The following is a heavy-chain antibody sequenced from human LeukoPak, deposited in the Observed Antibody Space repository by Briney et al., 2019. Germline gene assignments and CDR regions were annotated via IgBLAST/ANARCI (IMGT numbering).Heavy chain of an antibody. CDR1: GFTFSSYG. CDR2: IRYDGSNK. Sequence: GGSLRLSCAASGFTFSSYGMHWVRQAPGKGLEWVAFIRYDGSNKYHADSVKGRFTISRDNSKNTLYLQMNSLRAEDTAVYYCAKDAGGHGSHIPDYWGQGTLVTVSS. J-gene: IGHJ4*02. CDR3: AKDAGGHGSHIPDY. D-gene: IGHD2-2*02. V-gene: IGHV3-30*02.